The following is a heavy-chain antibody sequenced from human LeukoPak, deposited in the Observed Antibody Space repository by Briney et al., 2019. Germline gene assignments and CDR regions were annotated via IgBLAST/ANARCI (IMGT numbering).Heavy chain of an antibody. CDR1: GFSLSTSGVG. CDR3: AHGRIAAAGRDAFDI. D-gene: IGHD6-13*01. J-gene: IGHJ3*02. Sequence: SGPTLVKPTQPLTLTCTFSGFSLSTSGVGVGWIRQPPGKALEWLALIYWDDDKRYSPSLKSRLTITKDTSKNQVVLTMTNMDPVDTATYYCAHGRIAAAGRDAFDIWGQGTMVTVSS. V-gene: IGHV2-5*02. CDR2: IYWDDDK.